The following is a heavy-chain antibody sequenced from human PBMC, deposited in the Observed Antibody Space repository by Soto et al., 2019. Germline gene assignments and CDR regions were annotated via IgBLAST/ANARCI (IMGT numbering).Heavy chain of an antibody. CDR2: IYYSGST. CDR3: ARLTSSGYPFDY. CDR1: GGSISSYY. D-gene: IGHD3-22*01. Sequence: SETLSLTCTVSGGSISSYYWSWIRQPPGKGLEWIGYIYYSGSTNYNPSLKSRVTISVDTSKNQFSLKLSSVTAADTAVYYCARLTSSGYPFDYWGQGTLVTVS. V-gene: IGHV4-59*08. J-gene: IGHJ4*02.